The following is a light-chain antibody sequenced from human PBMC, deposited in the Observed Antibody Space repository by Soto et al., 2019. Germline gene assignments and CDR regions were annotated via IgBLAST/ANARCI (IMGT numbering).Light chain of an antibody. V-gene: IGKV3-20*01. CDR1: QSVSSSY. Sequence: EIVLTQSPGTLSLSPGERATLSCRASQSVSSSYLAWYQQKPGQAPRLLIYGASSRATGIPDRFSGSGSGTDFTLTISRLEPEDFAVYYCQQFGSSPLSTFGPATKVDVK. CDR2: GAS. J-gene: IGKJ3*01. CDR3: QQFGSSPLST.